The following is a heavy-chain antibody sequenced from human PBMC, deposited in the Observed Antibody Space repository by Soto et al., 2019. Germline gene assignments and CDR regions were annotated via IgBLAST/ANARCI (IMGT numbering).Heavy chain of an antibody. CDR2: IYHSGST. D-gene: IGHD3-10*01. J-gene: IGHJ4*02. CDR3: AVSTYYYGSGSQRNFDY. CDR1: GGSISSSNW. Sequence: SETLSLTCAVSGGSISSSNWWSWVRHPPGKGLEWIGEIYHSGSTNYNPSLKSRVTISVDKSKNQFSLKLSSVTAADTAVYYCAVSTYYYGSGSQRNFDYWGQGTLVTVSS. V-gene: IGHV4-4*02.